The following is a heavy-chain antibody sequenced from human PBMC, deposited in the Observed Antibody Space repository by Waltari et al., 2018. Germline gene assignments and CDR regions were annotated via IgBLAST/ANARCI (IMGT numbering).Heavy chain of an antibody. V-gene: IGHV3-30-3*01. CDR3: ARSGFRDAELYYYGMDV. CDR2: ISYDGSNK. J-gene: IGHJ6*02. D-gene: IGHD1-26*01. Sequence: QVQLVESGGGVVQPGRSLRLSCAASGFTFRSYAMHWVRQAPGKGLEWVAVISYDGSNKYYADSVKGRFTISRDNSKNTLYLQMNSLRAEDTAVYYCARSGFRDAELYYYGMDVWGQGTTVTVSS. CDR1: GFTFRSYA.